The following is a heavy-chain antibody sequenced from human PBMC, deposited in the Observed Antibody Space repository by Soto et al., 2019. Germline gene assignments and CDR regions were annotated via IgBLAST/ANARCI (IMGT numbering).Heavy chain of an antibody. V-gene: IGHV4-34*01. CDR1: GGSFSGYY. CDR3: ARGAPRYCSSTSCSGYGMDV. CDR2: INHSGST. D-gene: IGHD2-2*01. J-gene: IGHJ6*02. Sequence: PSETLSLTCAVYGGSFSGYYWSWIRQSPGKGLEWIGEINHSGSTNYNPSLKSRVTISVDTSKNQFSLKLSSVTAADTAVYYCARGAPRYCSSTSCSGYGMDVWGQGTTVPVSS.